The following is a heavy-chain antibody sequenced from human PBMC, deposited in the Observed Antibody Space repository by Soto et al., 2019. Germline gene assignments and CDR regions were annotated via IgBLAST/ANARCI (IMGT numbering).Heavy chain of an antibody. D-gene: IGHD3-10*01. V-gene: IGHV3-23*01. CDR1: VFIFSDHA. CDR3: ARDASSMVRGTHNWFEP. CDR2: ISGNGIAT. J-gene: IGHJ5*02. Sequence: VGSLRLSCEASVFIFSDHAMSWVRHAPGKWLEWVSAISGNGIATYYADSVKGRFTISRDNSKNTLYLQMNRLRADDTAVYYCARDASSMVRGTHNWFEPWGQGTLVTVSS.